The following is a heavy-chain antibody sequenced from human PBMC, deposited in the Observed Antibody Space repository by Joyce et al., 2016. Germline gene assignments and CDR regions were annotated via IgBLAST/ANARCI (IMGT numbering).Heavy chain of an antibody. CDR3: ARGTTVTGMGNWFDP. CDR2: NSPNGNNK. J-gene: IGHJ5*02. CDR1: GFSFSSFS. Sequence: QVQLVESGGGVVQPGRSLTLSCAASGFSFSSFSMVWVRQAPAKGREVAAVNSPNGNNKYYADSVKGRFIISRDNSKNTLNLKLGGLTTEDTAVYYCARGTTVTGMGNWFDPWGQGTLVTVSS. D-gene: IGHD4-17*01. V-gene: IGHV3-30*15.